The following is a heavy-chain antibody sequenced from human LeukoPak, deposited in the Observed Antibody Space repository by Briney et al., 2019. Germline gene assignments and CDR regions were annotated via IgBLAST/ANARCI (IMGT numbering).Heavy chain of an antibody. CDR2: IHSAGSFT. Sequence: PGGSLRLSCAASGXTFSSSWMHWVRQAPGKGLVWVSRIHSAGSFTNYADSVTGRFTISRDNAKNALYLEMSSLRAEDTGVYYCARDRVLGSGSSDIWGQGTLVTVSS. V-gene: IGHV3-74*01. CDR1: GXTFSSSW. J-gene: IGHJ4*02. D-gene: IGHD3-10*01. CDR3: ARDRVLGSGSSDI.